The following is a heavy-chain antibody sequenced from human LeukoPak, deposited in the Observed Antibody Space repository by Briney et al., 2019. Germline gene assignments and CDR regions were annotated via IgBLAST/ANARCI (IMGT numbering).Heavy chain of an antibody. Sequence: GGSLRLSSAASGFTFSSYWMTWVRQAPGKGLEWVANIKQDGSEKYYVDSVKGRFTISRDNAKNSLYLQMNSLRAEDTAVYYCARDLGGYYYDYWGQGTLVTVSS. J-gene: IGHJ4*02. V-gene: IGHV3-7*01. D-gene: IGHD3-10*01. CDR2: IKQDGSEK. CDR1: GFTFSSYW. CDR3: ARDLGGYYYDY.